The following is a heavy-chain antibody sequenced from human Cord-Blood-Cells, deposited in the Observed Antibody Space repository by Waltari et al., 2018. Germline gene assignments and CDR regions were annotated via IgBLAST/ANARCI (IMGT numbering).Heavy chain of an antibody. CDR3: AHEGSGYSSSWYVVY. J-gene: IGHJ4*02. CDR1: AFSLSNSGVG. Sequence: QITLKESGPPLVKPTQTLTLTCTFSAFSLSNSGVGVGWIRQPPGKALEWLALIYWNADKHTSTSLKSRLTSTKDTSKNQVVLTMTNMDPVDTATYYCAHEGSGYSSSWYVVYWGQGTLVTVSS. CDR2: IYWNADK. V-gene: IGHV2-5*01. D-gene: IGHD6-13*01.